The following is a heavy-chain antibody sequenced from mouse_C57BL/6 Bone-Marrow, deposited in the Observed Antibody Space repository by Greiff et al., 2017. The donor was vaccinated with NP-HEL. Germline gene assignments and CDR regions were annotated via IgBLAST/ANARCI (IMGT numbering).Heavy chain of an antibody. CDR3: ARSYYGNYYAWFAY. D-gene: IGHD2-10*01. J-gene: IGHJ3*01. CDR1: GYTFTSYG. CDR2: IYIGNGYT. V-gene: IGHV1-58*01. Sequence: EVKLMESGAELVRPGSSVKMSCKTSGYTFTSYGINWVKQRPGQGLEWIGYIYIGNGYTEYNEKFKGKATLTSDTSSSTAYMQLSSLTSEDSAIYFCARSYYGNYYAWFAYWGQGTLVTVSA.